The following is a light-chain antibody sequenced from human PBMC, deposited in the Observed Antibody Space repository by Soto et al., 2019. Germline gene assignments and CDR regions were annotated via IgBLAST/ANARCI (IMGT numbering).Light chain of an antibody. CDR2: GNS. J-gene: IGLJ1*01. V-gene: IGLV1-40*01. Sequence: QSVLTQPPSVSGAPGQRVTISCTGSSSNIGAGYDVHWYQQLPGTAPKLLIYGNSNRLSGVPDRFSGSKSGTSASLAITGLQAEDEADYYCQSYDSSLSVFGTGTKLTVL. CDR3: QSYDSSLSV. CDR1: SSNIGAGYD.